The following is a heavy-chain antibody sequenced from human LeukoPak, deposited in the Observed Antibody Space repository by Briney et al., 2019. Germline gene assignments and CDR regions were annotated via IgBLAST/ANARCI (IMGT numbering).Heavy chain of an antibody. CDR1: GYTFTSYG. V-gene: IGHV1-18*01. D-gene: IGHD3-10*01. CDR2: ISAYNGNT. J-gene: IGHJ4*02. CDR3: ARDGGSRDYYGSGSYFTF. Sequence: ASVKVSCKASGYTFTSYGISWVRQAPGQGLEWMGWISAYNGNTNYAQKLQGRVTMTTDTSTSTAYMELRSLRSDDTAVYYCARDGGSRDYYGSGSYFTFWGQGTLVTVSS.